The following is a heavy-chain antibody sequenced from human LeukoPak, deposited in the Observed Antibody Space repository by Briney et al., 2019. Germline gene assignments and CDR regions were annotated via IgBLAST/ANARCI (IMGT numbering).Heavy chain of an antibody. J-gene: IGHJ4*02. CDR3: ATNWGMNY. CDR1: GFTFSNYA. V-gene: IGHV3-30-3*01. Sequence: GGSLRLSCAASGFTFSNYAMHWVRQAPGKGLEWVSVLSHDGTNKYYADSVKGRFTISRDNSKNTLYLRMNSLRAEDTAVYYCATNWGMNYWGQGTLVTVSS. CDR2: LSHDGTNK. D-gene: IGHD7-27*01.